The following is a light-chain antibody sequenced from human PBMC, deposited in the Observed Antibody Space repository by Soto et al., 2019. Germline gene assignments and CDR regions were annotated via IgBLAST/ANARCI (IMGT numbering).Light chain of an antibody. V-gene: IGKV3-11*01. CDR2: DAS. CDR3: QQRSNWPRT. Sequence: EIVLTQSPATLSLSPGERATLSCRASQSVSSYLAWYQQKPGQAPRLLIYDASNRATAIPARFSGSGSGTDFTLTISSLEPEDFALYYCQQRSNWPRTFGQGTKVGIK. J-gene: IGKJ1*01. CDR1: QSVSSY.